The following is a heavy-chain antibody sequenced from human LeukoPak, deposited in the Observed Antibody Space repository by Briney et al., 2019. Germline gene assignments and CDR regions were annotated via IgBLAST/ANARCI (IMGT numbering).Heavy chain of an antibody. J-gene: IGHJ4*02. CDR3: AREGHQDDGSYGGDFDY. CDR2: INPNSGGT. D-gene: IGHD1-26*01. CDR1: GYTFTGYY. Sequence: ASVKVSCKASGYTFTGYYMHWVRQAPGQGLEWMGWINPNSGGTNYAQKFQGRVTMTRDTSISTAYMELSRLRSDDTAVYYCAREGHQDDGSYGGDFDYWGQGTLVTVSS. V-gene: IGHV1-2*02.